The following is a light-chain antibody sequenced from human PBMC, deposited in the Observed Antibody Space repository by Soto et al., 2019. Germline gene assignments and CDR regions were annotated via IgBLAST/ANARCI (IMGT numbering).Light chain of an antibody. Sequence: DIQMTQSPSTLSASVGDRVTITCRASQSISNWLAWYQQKPGKAPKLLIYKASSLESGVPSRFSGSGSGTEFTLTISSLQPDDFATYYCQQYNSSFGQGTKVVIK. J-gene: IGKJ1*01. CDR2: KAS. CDR3: QQYNSS. V-gene: IGKV1-5*03. CDR1: QSISNW.